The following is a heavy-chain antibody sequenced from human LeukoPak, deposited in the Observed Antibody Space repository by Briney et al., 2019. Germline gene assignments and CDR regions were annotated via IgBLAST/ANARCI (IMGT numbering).Heavy chain of an antibody. V-gene: IGHV4-34*01. J-gene: IGHJ5*02. Sequence: PSETLSLTCAVYGGSFSGYYWSWIRQPPGKGLEWIGEINHSGSTNYNPSLKSRVTISVDTSKNQFSLKLSSVTAADTAVYYCARVPVAAAGTYGFNWFDPWGQGTLVTVSS. D-gene: IGHD6-13*01. CDR3: ARVPVAAAGTYGFNWFDP. CDR1: GGSFSGYY. CDR2: INHSGST.